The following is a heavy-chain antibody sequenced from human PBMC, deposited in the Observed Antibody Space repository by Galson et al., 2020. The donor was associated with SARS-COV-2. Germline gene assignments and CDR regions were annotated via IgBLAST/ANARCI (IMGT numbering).Heavy chain of an antibody. CDR1: GFTFSNYC. Sequence: TGGSLSLSCAASGFTFSNYCFHWVRQAPGKGLEYVSAIGLRGDTYYANSVKGRFIMSRDNSKNTLYLQMGSLRPEDMAVYYCTREMCGWSYYDSWGLGTLVTVSS. J-gene: IGHJ4*02. D-gene: IGHD6-19*01. V-gene: IGHV3-64*01. CDR2: IGLRGDT. CDR3: TREMCGWSYYDS.